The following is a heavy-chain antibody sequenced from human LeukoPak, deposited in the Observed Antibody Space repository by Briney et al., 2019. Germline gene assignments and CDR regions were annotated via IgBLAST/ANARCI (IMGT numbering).Heavy chain of an antibody. D-gene: IGHD6-6*01. CDR2: VYYTGGT. CDR1: GGSINSYTHY. CDR3: VSNSSSSPWFDP. Sequence: PSETLPKTCTVSGGSINSYTHYWGWIRQPPGKGLEWIATVYYTGGTYYNPSLKSRVTISIDTSRNHFSLKLTSVIAADTAIYYCVSNSSSSPWFDPWGQGTLVTVSS. J-gene: IGHJ5*02. V-gene: IGHV4-39*02.